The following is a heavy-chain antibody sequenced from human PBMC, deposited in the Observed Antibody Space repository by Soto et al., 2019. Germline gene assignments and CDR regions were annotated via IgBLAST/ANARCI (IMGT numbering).Heavy chain of an antibody. J-gene: IGHJ6*02. CDR2: IIPMFGTA. D-gene: IGHD2-15*01. CDR1: GGTFSTYA. Sequence: QVQLVQSGAEVKKPGSSVKVSCKASGGTFSTYAISWVRQAPGQGLEWMGGIIPMFGTANYAQKFQGRVTXTXXESTSTAYMELSSLRSEATAVFYCARRYCISSSCYLYGMDVWGQETTVTVSS. V-gene: IGHV1-69*05. CDR3: ARRYCISSSCYLYGMDV.